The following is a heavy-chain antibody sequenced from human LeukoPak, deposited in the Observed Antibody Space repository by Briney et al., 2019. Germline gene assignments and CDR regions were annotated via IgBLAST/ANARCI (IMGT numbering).Heavy chain of an antibody. D-gene: IGHD1-26*01. CDR2: ISSSSSTI. CDR3: ARDLLSSGSYHDFDY. CDR1: GFTFSSYS. J-gene: IGHJ4*02. Sequence: PGGSLRLSCAASGFTFSSYSMNWVRQAPGKGLEWVSYISSSSSTIYYADSVKGRFTISRDNAKNSLYLQMNSLRAEDTAVYYCARDLLSSGSYHDFDYWGQGTLVTVSS. V-gene: IGHV3-48*01.